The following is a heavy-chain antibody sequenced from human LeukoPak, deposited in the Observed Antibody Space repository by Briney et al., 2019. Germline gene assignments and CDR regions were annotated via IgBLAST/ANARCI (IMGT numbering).Heavy chain of an antibody. D-gene: IGHD3-10*01. CDR1: GGSIDSGGFY. J-gene: IGHJ4*02. V-gene: IGHV4-39*07. CDR2: VYYTGTA. CDR3: ARGWVRGGNFDY. Sequence: PSETLSLTCIVSGGSIDSGGFYWGWIRQPPGKGPEWIGTVYYTGTAYYNPSLQSRVTISVDMSKGQFSLRLSSVTAADTAVYYCARGWVRGGNFDYWGQGTLVTVSS.